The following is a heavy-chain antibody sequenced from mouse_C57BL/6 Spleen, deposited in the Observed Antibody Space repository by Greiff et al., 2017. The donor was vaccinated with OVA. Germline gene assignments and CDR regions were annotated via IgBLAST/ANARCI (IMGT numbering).Heavy chain of an antibody. Sequence: EVQLVESGGGLVQPKGSLKLSCAASGFSFNTYAMNWVRQAPGKGLEWVARIRSKSNNYATYYADSVKDRFTISRDDSESMLYLQMNNLKTEDTAMYYCVRSYYYGSFAYWGQGTLVTVSA. D-gene: IGHD1-1*01. CDR1: GFSFNTYA. V-gene: IGHV10-1*01. CDR2: IRSKSNNYAT. CDR3: VRSYYYGSFAY. J-gene: IGHJ3*01.